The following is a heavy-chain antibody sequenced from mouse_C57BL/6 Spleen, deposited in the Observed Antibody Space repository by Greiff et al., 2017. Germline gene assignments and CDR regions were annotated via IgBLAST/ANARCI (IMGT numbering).Heavy chain of an antibody. CDR3: ARSGWDWYFDV. V-gene: IGHV1-82*01. CDR2: IYPGGGGT. J-gene: IGHJ1*03. Sequence: QVQLQQSGPELVKPGASVKISCKASGYAFSSSCMNWVKQRPGQGLEWIGRIYPGGGGTNYNGKFKGKATLTADKSSSTAYMLLSSLTSEDSAVXFSARSGWDWYFDVWGTGTTVTVAS. CDR1: GYAFSSSC. D-gene: IGHD3-1*01.